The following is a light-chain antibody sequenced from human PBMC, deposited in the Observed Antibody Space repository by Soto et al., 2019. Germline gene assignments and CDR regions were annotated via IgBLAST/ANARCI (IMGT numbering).Light chain of an antibody. CDR3: KKYNSAPQT. CDR2: AAS. CDR1: RDISNY. Sequence: DLQITQSPSALSADVGYRGAITFRASRDISNYLAWYQQKPGKVPKLLIYAASTLQSGVPSRFSGSGSGTDFTLTISSFQTEDVASYYCKKYNSAPQTFGQGTKVDIK. J-gene: IGKJ1*01. V-gene: IGKV1-27*01.